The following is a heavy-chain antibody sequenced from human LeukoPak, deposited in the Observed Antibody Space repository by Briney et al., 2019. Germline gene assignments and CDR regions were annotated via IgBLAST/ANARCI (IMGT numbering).Heavy chain of an antibody. Sequence: PSETLSLTCTVSGGSISSYYWSWIRQPPGKGLDWIGYIYYSGSTNYNPSLKSRVTISVDTSKNQFSLKLTSVTAADTAVYYCARDPHGSGSLFDYWGQGTLVTVSS. V-gene: IGHV4-59*01. CDR1: GGSISSYY. CDR3: ARDPHGSGSLFDY. D-gene: IGHD3-10*01. CDR2: IYYSGST. J-gene: IGHJ4*02.